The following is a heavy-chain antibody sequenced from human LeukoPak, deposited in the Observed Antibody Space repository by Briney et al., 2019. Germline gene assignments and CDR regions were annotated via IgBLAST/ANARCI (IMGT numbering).Heavy chain of an antibody. CDR1: GGSFSGYY. CDR2: INHSGST. V-gene: IGHV4-34*01. J-gene: IGHJ4*02. CDR3: ARGGSGYYSIWTAGRGYYFDY. D-gene: IGHD3-22*01. Sequence: SETLSLTCAVYGGSFSGYYWSWIRQPPGKGLEWIGEINHSGSTNYNPSLKSRVTIPVDTSKNQFSLKLSSVTAADTAVYYCARGGSGYYSIWTAGRGYYFDYWGQGTLVTVSS.